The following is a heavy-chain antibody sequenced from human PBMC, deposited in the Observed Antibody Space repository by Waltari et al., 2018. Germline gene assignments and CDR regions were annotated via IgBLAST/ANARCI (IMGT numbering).Heavy chain of an antibody. V-gene: IGHV1-3*01. CDR2: INAGNGNT. Sequence: QVQLVQSGAEVKKPGASVTVSCKASGYTFTSYAMHWVRQAPGQRLEWMGWINAGNGNTKYSQKFQGRVTITRDTSASTAYMELSSLRSEDTAVYYCARQVYYDSSGYYDYWGQGTLVTVSS. J-gene: IGHJ4*02. CDR1: GYTFTSYA. CDR3: ARQVYYDSSGYYDY. D-gene: IGHD3-22*01.